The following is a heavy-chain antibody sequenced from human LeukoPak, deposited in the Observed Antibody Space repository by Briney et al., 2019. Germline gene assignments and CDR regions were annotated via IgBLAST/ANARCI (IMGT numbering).Heavy chain of an antibody. J-gene: IGHJ4*02. V-gene: IGHV3-33*06. CDR3: AKDTYGGKSLADY. D-gene: IGHD2-8*01. CDR2: IWYDGSNK. CDR1: GFTFSNYG. Sequence: PGGSLRLSCAASGFTFSNYGMHWVRQAPGKGLEWVAIIWYDGSNKYYADSVKGRFTISRDNSKNTLYLQMNSLRAEDTAMYYYAKDTYGGKSLADYWGQGTLVTVSS.